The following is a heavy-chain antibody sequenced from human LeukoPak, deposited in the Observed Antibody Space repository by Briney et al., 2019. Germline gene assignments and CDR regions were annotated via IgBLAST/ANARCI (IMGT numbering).Heavy chain of an antibody. CDR3: ARPPHIAAAGQD. CDR2: IKGDGSEK. J-gene: IGHJ4*02. V-gene: IGHV3-7*01. D-gene: IGHD6-13*01. CDR1: GSTFSSYW. Sequence: GGSLRLSCVASGSTFSSYWMTWVRQAPGKGLEWVANIKGDGSEKYYMDSVKGRFTISRDNAKNSLYLQMNSLRAEDTALYYCARPPHIAAAGQDWGQGTLVTVSS.